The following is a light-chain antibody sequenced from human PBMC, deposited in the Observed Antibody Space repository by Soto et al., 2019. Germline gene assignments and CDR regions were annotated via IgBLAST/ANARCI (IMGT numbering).Light chain of an antibody. CDR1: SSDVGGHNY. CDR3: SSYTFTSTLYV. J-gene: IGLJ1*01. V-gene: IGLV2-14*01. Sequence: HSVLTQPASVSGSPGQSITISCTGSSSDVGGHNYVSWYQQHPGKAPKLMIYEVTKRPSGVSNRFSGSKSANTASLTISGLQAEDEADYYCSSYTFTSTLYVFGTGTKVTVL. CDR2: EVT.